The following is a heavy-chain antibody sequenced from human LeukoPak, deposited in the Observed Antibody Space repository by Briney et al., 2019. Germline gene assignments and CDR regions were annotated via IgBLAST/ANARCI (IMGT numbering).Heavy chain of an antibody. CDR3: APRGNIEHSYVYGKWFDP. V-gene: IGHV4-34*01. D-gene: IGHD5-18*01. CDR2: INHSGST. Sequence: SETLSLTCAVYGGSFTAYYWTWIRRPPGKGLEWIGEINHSGSTNYNWSLRSRVTISVDTFYKQFSLRLSSVTAADTAVYYCAPRGNIEHSYVYGKWFDPWGQGTRVTVSS. CDR1: GGSFTAYY. J-gene: IGHJ5*02.